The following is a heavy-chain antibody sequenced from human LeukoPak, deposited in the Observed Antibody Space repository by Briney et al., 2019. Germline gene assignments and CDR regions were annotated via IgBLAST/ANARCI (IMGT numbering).Heavy chain of an antibody. CDR2: ISAYNSNT. Sequence: ASVKVSCKAAGYTFTSYGISWVRQAPGQGLEWMGWISAYNSNTNYAQKLQGRVTMTTDTSTSTAYMELRSLRSDDTAVYYCARGGFMITFGGVIAPEDWFDPWGQGTLVTVSS. CDR1: GYTFTSYG. CDR3: ARGGFMITFGGVIAPEDWFDP. J-gene: IGHJ5*02. D-gene: IGHD3-16*02. V-gene: IGHV1-18*01.